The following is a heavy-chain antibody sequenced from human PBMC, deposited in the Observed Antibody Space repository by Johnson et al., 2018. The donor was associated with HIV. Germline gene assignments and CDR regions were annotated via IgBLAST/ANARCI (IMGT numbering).Heavy chain of an antibody. V-gene: IGHV3-30*14. J-gene: IGHJ3*02. Sequence: QVQLVESGGGLVKPGGSLRLSCAASGFTFSSYAMHSVRQAPGKGLEWVAVISYDGSNKYYADSVKGRFTISRDDSKNTLYLQMNRLTAEDTAVYYCARAPGFSRAFDIWGQGTMVTVSS. CDR2: ISYDGSNK. CDR1: GFTFSSYA. D-gene: IGHD3-10*01. CDR3: ARAPGFSRAFDI.